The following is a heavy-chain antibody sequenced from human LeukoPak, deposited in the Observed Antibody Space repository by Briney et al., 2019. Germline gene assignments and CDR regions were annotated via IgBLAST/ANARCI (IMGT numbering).Heavy chain of an antibody. D-gene: IGHD3-3*01. CDR3: ARGDFWSGYYP. Sequence: SETLSLTCTVSGGSISSHYWSWIRQPPGKGLEWIGYIYYSGSTNYNPSLKSRVTISVDTSKNQFSLKLSSVTAADTAVYYRARGDFWSGYYPWGQGTLVTVSS. J-gene: IGHJ5*02. CDR2: IYYSGST. CDR1: GGSISSHY. V-gene: IGHV4-59*11.